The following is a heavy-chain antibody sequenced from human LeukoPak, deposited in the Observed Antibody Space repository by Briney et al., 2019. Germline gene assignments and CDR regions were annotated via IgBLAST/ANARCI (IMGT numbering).Heavy chain of an antibody. V-gene: IGHV3-11*04. CDR1: GFTFSDYY. Sequence: GGSLRLSCAASGFTFSDYYMNWIRQAPGKGLEWVSYISTSGSTIYYADSVKGRFTISRDNSKNTLYLQMNSLRAEDTAVYYCAKESESYDSSGSTLDYRGQGTLVTVSS. D-gene: IGHD3-22*01. CDR2: ISTSGSTI. J-gene: IGHJ4*02. CDR3: AKESESYDSSGSTLDY.